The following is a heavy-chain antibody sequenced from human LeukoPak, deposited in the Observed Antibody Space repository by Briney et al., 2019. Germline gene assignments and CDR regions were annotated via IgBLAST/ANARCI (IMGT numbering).Heavy chain of an antibody. Sequence: PGGSLRLSCAASGFTVSSNYMSWVRQAPGKGLEWVSVIYSGGSTYYADSVKGRFTISRDNSKNTLYLQMNSLRAEDTAVYYCARDPCGGDCYAFDYWGQGTLVTVSS. CDR2: IYSGGST. CDR1: GFTVSSNY. D-gene: IGHD2-21*02. V-gene: IGHV3-66*01. J-gene: IGHJ4*02. CDR3: ARDPCGGDCYAFDY.